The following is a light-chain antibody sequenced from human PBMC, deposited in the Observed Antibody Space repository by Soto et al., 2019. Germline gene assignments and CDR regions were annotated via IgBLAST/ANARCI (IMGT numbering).Light chain of an antibody. CDR2: GAS. V-gene: IGKV3D-15*01. Sequence: EIVRTQSPATLSVSPGERATLSCRASQSVSSNLAWYQPKPGQAPRLLIFGASDRATGTPDRFSGSGSGTDFTLTIRRLEPEDSAVDYCQKYGNFWTFGQGTKVDIK. CDR3: QKYGNFWT. J-gene: IGKJ1*01. CDR1: QSVSSN.